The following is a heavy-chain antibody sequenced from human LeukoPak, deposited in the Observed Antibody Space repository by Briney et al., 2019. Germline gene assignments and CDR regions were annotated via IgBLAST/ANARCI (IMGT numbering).Heavy chain of an antibody. Sequence: PGGSLRLSCAASGFTFSSYGMHWVRQAPGKGLEWVAFIRYDGSNKYYADSVKGRFTISRDNSKNTLYLQMNSLRAEDTAVYYCAKPPRSSSSFPGAFDIWGQGTMVTVSS. D-gene: IGHD6-6*01. J-gene: IGHJ3*02. CDR1: GFTFSSYG. CDR2: IRYDGSNK. CDR3: AKPPRSSSSFPGAFDI. V-gene: IGHV3-30*02.